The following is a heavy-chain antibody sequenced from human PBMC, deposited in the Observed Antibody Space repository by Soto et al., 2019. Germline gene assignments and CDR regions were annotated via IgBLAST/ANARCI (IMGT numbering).Heavy chain of an antibody. CDR2: IKTDGTIT. V-gene: IGHV3-74*01. Sequence: EVQLVESGGGLVQPGESLRLSCAASGFTFSNHWMHWVRQAPGERPVWISRIKTDGTITDYADYVKGRFTVSRDNAKNTRFLQMHSLLAEDTAVYYCASNWKGVDYWGQGTLVTVSS. D-gene: IGHD1-1*01. CDR1: GFTFSNHW. J-gene: IGHJ4*02. CDR3: ASNWKGVDY.